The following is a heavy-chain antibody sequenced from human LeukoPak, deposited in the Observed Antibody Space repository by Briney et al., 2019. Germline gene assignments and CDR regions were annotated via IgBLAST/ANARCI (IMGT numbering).Heavy chain of an antibody. V-gene: IGHV3-15*01. Sequence: PGGSLRLSCAASGFTFSDDWMNWVRQAPGKGPEWVGRIKSKSDGGATDYAAPVKGRFTISRDDSKNTLYLEMNSLKIEDTAVYYCTTVTMVRDYDYWGQGTLVTVSS. CDR1: GFTFSDDW. CDR3: TTVTMVRDYDY. CDR2: IKSKSDGGAT. D-gene: IGHD3-10*01. J-gene: IGHJ4*02.